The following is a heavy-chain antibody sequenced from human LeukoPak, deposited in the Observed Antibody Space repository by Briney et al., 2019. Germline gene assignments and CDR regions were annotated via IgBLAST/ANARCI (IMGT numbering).Heavy chain of an antibody. Sequence: PSETLSLTCTVSGGSISSSSYYWGWIRQPPGKGLEWIGSIYYSESTYYNPSLKSRVTISVDTSKNQFSLKLSSVAAADTAVYYCARHRYDFWSGFRGAALDYWGQGTLVTVSS. D-gene: IGHD3-3*01. J-gene: IGHJ4*02. V-gene: IGHV4-39*01. CDR1: GGSISSSSYY. CDR2: IYYSEST. CDR3: ARHRYDFWSGFRGAALDY.